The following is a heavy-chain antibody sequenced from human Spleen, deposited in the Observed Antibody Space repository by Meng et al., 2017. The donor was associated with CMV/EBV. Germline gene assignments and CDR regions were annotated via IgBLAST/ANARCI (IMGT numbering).Heavy chain of an antibody. Sequence: GESLKISCAASGFHFSTYWMSWVRQAPGKALEWVDNINQDGSQRNYVDSVKGRFTISRDNAKNSMYLQMNSLRAEDTAAYYCGRDMDVWGQGTTVTVSS. CDR3: GRDMDV. J-gene: IGHJ6*02. CDR2: INQDGSQR. V-gene: IGHV3-7*01. CDR1: GFHFSTYW.